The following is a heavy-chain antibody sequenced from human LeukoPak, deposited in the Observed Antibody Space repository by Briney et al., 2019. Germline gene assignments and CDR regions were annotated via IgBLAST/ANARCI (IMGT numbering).Heavy chain of an antibody. V-gene: IGHV3-53*01. CDR2: IYSGGST. Sequence: GGSLRLSCAASGFTVSSNYMSWVRQAPGKGLEWDSVIYSGGSTYYADSVKGRFTISRDNSKNTLYLQMNSLRAEDTAVYYCARDTGGYYDSSGSSHDYWGQGTLVTVSS. CDR3: ARDTGGYYDSSGSSHDY. CDR1: GFTVSSNY. J-gene: IGHJ4*02. D-gene: IGHD3-22*01.